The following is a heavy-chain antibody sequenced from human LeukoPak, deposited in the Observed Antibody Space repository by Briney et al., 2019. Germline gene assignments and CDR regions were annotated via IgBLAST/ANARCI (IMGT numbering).Heavy chain of an antibody. J-gene: IGHJ4*02. CDR3: ARDPRHYYDSSGYSYFDY. D-gene: IGHD3-22*01. CDR2: ISYDGSNN. V-gene: IGHV3-30*01. CDR1: GFTFSSYA. Sequence: GGSLRLSCAASGFTFSSYAMHWVRQAPGKGLEWVAVISYDGSNNYYADSVKGRFTISRDNSKNTLYLQMNSLRAEDTAVYYCARDPRHYYDSSGYSYFDYWGQGTLVTVSS.